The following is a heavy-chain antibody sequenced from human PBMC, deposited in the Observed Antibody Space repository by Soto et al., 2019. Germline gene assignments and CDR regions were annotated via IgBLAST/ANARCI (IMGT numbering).Heavy chain of an antibody. CDR1: GFTFSSYW. CDR3: ATHCSTTSCIQY. D-gene: IGHD2-2*01. V-gene: IGHV3-74*01. J-gene: IGHJ4*02. CDR2: INSDGSTT. Sequence: GGSLRLSCTASGFTFSSYWMHWVRQAPGKGLVWVSRINSDGSTTNYADSVKGRFTISRDNAKNTLYLQMNSLRAEDTAIYYCATHCSTTSCIQYWGQGTLVTVSS.